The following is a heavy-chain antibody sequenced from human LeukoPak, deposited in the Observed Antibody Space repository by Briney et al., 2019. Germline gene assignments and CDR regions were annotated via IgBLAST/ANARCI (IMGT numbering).Heavy chain of an antibody. V-gene: IGHV1-18*01. CDR3: AREECSIGVCYPSGY. Sequence: ASVKVSCKASGYSFTSYGISWVRQAPGQGLEWMGWISTYNANTNYALKLQGRVTLTTDTSTSTAYMELKSLRSADTAVYYCAREECSIGVCYPSGYWGQGTLVTVSS. CDR1: GYSFTSYG. J-gene: IGHJ4*02. D-gene: IGHD2-8*01. CDR2: ISTYNANT.